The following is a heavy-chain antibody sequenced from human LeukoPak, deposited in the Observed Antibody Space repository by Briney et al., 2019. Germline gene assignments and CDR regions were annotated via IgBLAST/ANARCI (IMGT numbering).Heavy chain of an antibody. J-gene: IGHJ4*02. Sequence: GGSLRLSCAASGFTFSSYWMSWVRQAPGKGLEWVANIKQDGSEKFYVDSVKGRFTISRDNAKNSLFLQMNSLRAEDTAVYYCARDRWGYSYGGDWGQGTLVTVSS. CDR3: ARDRWGYSYGGD. D-gene: IGHD5-18*01. CDR2: IKQDGSEK. CDR1: GFTFSSYW. V-gene: IGHV3-7*01.